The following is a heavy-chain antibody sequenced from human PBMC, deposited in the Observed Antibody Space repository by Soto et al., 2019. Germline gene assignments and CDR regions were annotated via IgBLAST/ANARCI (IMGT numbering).Heavy chain of an antibody. Sequence: QVQLQESGPGLVKPSGTLSLTCAVSGGSISSSNWWSWVRQPPGKGLEWIGEIYHSGSTNYNPSPKRRVTISVDKSKNQFSLKLSSVTAADTAVYYCARDYMVRGVMRWFDPWGQGTLVTVSS. D-gene: IGHD3-10*01. CDR3: ARDYMVRGVMRWFDP. CDR1: GGSISSSNW. CDR2: IYHSGST. V-gene: IGHV4-4*02. J-gene: IGHJ5*02.